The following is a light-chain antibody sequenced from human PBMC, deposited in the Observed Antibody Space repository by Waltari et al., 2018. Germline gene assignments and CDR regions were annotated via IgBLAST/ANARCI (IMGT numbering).Light chain of an antibody. CDR1: QNINSW. Sequence: DIQLTQSPSTLSASVGDRVTITCRASQNINSWLAWYQQKPGKAPKFLIYKESSLESGVPSRFSGSGSGTEFTLTISSLQPDDFATYYCQQYNTYSYTFGQGTKLEIK. J-gene: IGKJ2*01. CDR2: KES. V-gene: IGKV1-5*03. CDR3: QQYNTYSYT.